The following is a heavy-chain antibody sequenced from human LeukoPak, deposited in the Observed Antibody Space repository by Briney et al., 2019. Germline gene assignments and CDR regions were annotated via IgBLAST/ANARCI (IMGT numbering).Heavy chain of an antibody. CDR2: INSDGSDT. D-gene: IGHD1-26*01. V-gene: IGHV3-74*01. J-gene: IGHJ4*02. CDR3: ARVGATTGPFDY. Sequence: GGSLRLSCAASGLTLSGYWMHWVRQTPGKGLVWVSRINSDGSDTAYAASVKGRFTISRDNSKNTLYLQMNSLRAEDTAVYYCARVGATTGPFDYWGQGTLVTVSS. CDR1: GLTLSGYW.